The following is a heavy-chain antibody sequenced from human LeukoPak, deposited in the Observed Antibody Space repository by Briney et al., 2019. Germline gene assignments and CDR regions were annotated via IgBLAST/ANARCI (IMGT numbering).Heavy chain of an antibody. Sequence: SVTVSCKASVCTFHAYYIHWVRQAPGKGREWVGWMCPKNWETHYPQHLQGRVTITRDPSLNTAYIGPRSLNACGPAGYLCTRQTYGDHFDFWGQGTLVTVSP. CDR2: MCPKNWET. V-gene: IGHV1-2*02. J-gene: IGHJ4*02. CDR3: TRQTYGDHFDF. CDR1: VCTFHAYY. D-gene: IGHD4-17*01.